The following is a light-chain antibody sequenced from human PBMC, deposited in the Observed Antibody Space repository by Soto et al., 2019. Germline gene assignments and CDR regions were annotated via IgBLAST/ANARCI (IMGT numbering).Light chain of an antibody. Sequence: QSALTQPASVSGSPGQSITISCTGTSSDVGGYNYVSWYQQHPGKAPKLIIYEVSHRPSGVSSRFSGSKSGNTASLTISGLQAEDEADYYCSSYTGSSTPVVFGGGTQLTVL. CDR1: SSDVGGYNY. CDR2: EVS. J-gene: IGLJ2*01. CDR3: SSYTGSSTPVV. V-gene: IGLV2-14*01.